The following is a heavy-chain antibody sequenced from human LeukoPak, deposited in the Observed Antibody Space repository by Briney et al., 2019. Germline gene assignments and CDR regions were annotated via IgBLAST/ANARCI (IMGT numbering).Heavy chain of an antibody. CDR1: GFTFSNYY. CDR3: AREGPSHFDY. Sequence: GGSLRLSCAAPGFTFSNYYMNWIRQAPGKGLEWVSYISSSGSTIYYADSVKGRFTISRDNAKNSLYLQVNSLRAEDTAVYCCAREGPSHFDYWGQGTLVTVSS. J-gene: IGHJ4*02. D-gene: IGHD6-6*01. V-gene: IGHV3-11*01. CDR2: ISSSGSTI.